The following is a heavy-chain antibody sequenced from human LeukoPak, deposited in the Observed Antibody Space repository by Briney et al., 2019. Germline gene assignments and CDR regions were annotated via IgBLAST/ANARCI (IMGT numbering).Heavy chain of an antibody. CDR2: TYYSGST. D-gene: IGHD6-19*01. CDR3: ARGGWYEDY. V-gene: IGHV4-59*11. Sequence: SETLSLTCTVSGASMSSQYWSWIRQRPGKGLEWIGYTYYSGSTSYNSSLKSRVAISVDTSKNQFSLKLTSVTTADTAVYYCARGGWYEDYWGQGTLVTVSS. CDR1: GASMSSQY. J-gene: IGHJ4*02.